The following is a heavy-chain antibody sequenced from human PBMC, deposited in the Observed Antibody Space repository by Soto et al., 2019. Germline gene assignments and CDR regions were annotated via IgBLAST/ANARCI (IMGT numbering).Heavy chain of an antibody. Sequence: GASVKVSCKASGYTLTSYYLHWVRQAPVQGPEWMGIINPSGGITNDAQKFQDRVTMTSDTSTSTVYMELSSLRSEDTAVYYCARGISTTRYYYYYGMDVWGQGTTVTVSS. J-gene: IGHJ6*02. CDR1: GYTLTSYY. V-gene: IGHV1-46*01. D-gene: IGHD2-2*01. CDR2: INPSGGIT. CDR3: ARGISTTRYYYYYGMDV.